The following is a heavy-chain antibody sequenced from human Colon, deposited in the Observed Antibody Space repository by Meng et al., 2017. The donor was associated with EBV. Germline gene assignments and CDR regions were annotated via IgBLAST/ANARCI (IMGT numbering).Heavy chain of an antibody. CDR2: IYHGVNI. Sequence: QQSGSRLLVPPQTLSLPSSVAGDSITSGDYSWTWIRQPPGKGLEWIGYIYHGVNIYYTPSLRSRVTISVDKSRNQFSLKLTSVSAADTAVYYCVRDTRRGGGWFDPWGQGTLVTVSS. CDR1: GDSITSGDYS. V-gene: IGHV4-30-2*01. J-gene: IGHJ5*02. CDR3: VRDTRRGGGWFDP. D-gene: IGHD3-10*01.